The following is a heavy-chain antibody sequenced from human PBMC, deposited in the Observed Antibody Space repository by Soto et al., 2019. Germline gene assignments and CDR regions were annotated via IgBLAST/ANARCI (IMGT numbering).Heavy chain of an antibody. V-gene: IGHV4-39*01. CDR3: ARRRYCSSTSCYTGPPQYYYGMDV. D-gene: IGHD2-2*02. CDR1: GGSIISSSYY. CDR2: IYYSGST. J-gene: IGHJ6*02. Sequence: AETLSLTCTVSGGSIISSSYYCCCIRQPPWNGLELIGSIYYSGSTYYNPSLKSRVTISVDTSKNQFSLKLSSVTAADTAVYYCARRRYCSSTSCYTGPPQYYYGMDVWGQGTTVTVSS.